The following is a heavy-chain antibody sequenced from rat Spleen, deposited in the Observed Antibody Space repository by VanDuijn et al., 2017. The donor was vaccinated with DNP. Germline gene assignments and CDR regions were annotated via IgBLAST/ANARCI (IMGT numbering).Heavy chain of an antibody. J-gene: IGHJ3*01. CDR3: ATASLAY. CDR2: ISTGGHNT. CDR1: GFTFINYD. Sequence: EVQLVESGGGLVQPGRSLILSCAASGFTFINYDMVWVRQSPTKGLEWVASISTGGHNTYYRDSVKGRSTISRDNAKNTQYLQMDSLRSEDTATYYCATASLAYWGRGTLVTVSS. V-gene: IGHV5S13*01.